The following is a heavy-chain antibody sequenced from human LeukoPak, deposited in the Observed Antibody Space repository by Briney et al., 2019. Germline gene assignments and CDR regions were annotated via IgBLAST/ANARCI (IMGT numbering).Heavy chain of an antibody. Sequence: GGSLRLSCAASGFTFSSYGMHWVRQAPGKGLEWVAFIRYDGSNKYYADSVKGRFTISRDNSKNTLYLQMNSLRAEDTAVYYCAKEIKFLEWLDSSQYFDYWGQGTLSPSPQ. CDR2: IRYDGSNK. CDR1: GFTFSSYG. D-gene: IGHD3-3*01. V-gene: IGHV3-30*02. CDR3: AKEIKFLEWLDSSQYFDY. J-gene: IGHJ4*02.